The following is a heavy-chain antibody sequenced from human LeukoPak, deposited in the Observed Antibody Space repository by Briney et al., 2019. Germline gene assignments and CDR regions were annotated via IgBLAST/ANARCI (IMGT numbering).Heavy chain of an antibody. CDR3: ARDRTAGYFDY. CDR2: IYHSGST. CDR1: GGSISSGGYY. V-gene: IGHV4-30-2*01. J-gene: IGHJ4*02. Sequence: PSETLSLTCTVSGGSISSGGYYWSWIRQPPGKGLEWIGYIYHSGSTYYNPSLKSRVTISVDRSKDQFSLKLSSVTAADTAVYYCARDRTAGYFDYWGQGTLVTVSS.